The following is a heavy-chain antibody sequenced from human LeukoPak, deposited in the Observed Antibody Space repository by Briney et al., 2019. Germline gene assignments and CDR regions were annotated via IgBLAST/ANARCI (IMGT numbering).Heavy chain of an antibody. V-gene: IGHV3-23*01. CDR1: GFTFSNYA. D-gene: IGHD2-2*01. J-gene: IGHJ4*02. CDR3: VREGGCSSSSCYEFDY. CDR2: ISGNSGTT. Sequence: GGSLRLSCAASGFTFSNYAMSWVRQAPGKGLEWVSAISGNSGTTNYADSVKGRFAISRDNSKNTLYLQMNSLRVEDTAVYFCVREGGCSSSSCYEFDYWGQGTLVTVSS.